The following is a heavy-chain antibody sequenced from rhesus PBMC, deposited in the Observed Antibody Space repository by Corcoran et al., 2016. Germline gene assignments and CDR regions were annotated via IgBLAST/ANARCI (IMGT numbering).Heavy chain of an antibody. CDR3: ASSDWGDYADWYFDL. V-gene: IGHV1S2*01. D-gene: IGHD3-34*01. CDR2: INPYNGNT. CDR1: GYTFTDYY. J-gene: IGHJ2*01. Sequence: QVQLVQSGAEVKKPGSSVKVSCKASGYTFTDYYMHWVRQAPRQGLEWMGWINPYNGNTKDAQKFQGRVTMTRDTSTSTAYMELSSLRSEDTAVYYCASSDWGDYADWYFDLWGPGTPITISS.